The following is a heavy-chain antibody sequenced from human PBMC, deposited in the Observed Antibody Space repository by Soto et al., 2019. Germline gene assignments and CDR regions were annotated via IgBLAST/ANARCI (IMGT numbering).Heavy chain of an antibody. V-gene: IGHV3-21*01. CDR1: GFTFSDYT. Sequence: GGSLRLSCIASGFTFSDYTMRWVRQAPRKGLEWVSSISSSSRFIYYADSLKGRFTISRDNAKNSLYLQLNSLRAEDTAVYYCARELVFGVGRNGMDVWGQGTTVTVSS. CDR3: ARELVFGVGRNGMDV. J-gene: IGHJ6*02. D-gene: IGHD2-8*02. CDR2: ISSSSRFI.